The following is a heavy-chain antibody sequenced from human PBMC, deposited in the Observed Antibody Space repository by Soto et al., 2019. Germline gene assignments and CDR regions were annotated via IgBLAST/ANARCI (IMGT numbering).Heavy chain of an antibody. J-gene: IGHJ6*02. CDR3: AKATHNDFWSGYGMDV. V-gene: IGHV3-23*01. Sequence: EVQLLESGGGLVQPGGSLRLSCAASGFTFSSYAMRWVRQAPGKGLEWVSAIRDSGANTYYTDSVKGRFTISRDNSKSTLYLQMDSLRGEDTAVYYCAKATHNDFWSGYGMDVWGQGTTVTASS. CDR2: IRDSGANT. CDR1: GFTFSSYA. D-gene: IGHD3-3*01.